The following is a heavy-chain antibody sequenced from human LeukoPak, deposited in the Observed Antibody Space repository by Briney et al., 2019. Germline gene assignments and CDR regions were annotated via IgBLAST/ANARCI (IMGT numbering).Heavy chain of an antibody. CDR2: INTNTGDP. V-gene: IGHV7-4-1*04. J-gene: IGHJ4*02. Sequence: ASVKVSCESSGYIFNNYAINWVRQAPGQGLEWMGWINTNTGDPTYARGFTGRFVFSSDTSVRMAYLQISSLKAEDTAVYYCARSNNDGDYLGVGFDYWGQGTLVTVSS. D-gene: IGHD3-16*01. CDR1: GYIFNNYA. CDR3: ARSNNDGDYLGVGFDY.